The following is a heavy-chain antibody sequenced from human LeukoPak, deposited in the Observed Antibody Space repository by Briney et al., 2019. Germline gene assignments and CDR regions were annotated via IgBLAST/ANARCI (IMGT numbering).Heavy chain of an antibody. CDR1: GFTFSTYG. Sequence: GGSLRLSCAASGFTFSTYGMHWVRQAPGKGLEWVAVISYDGSNKYYADSVKGRFTISGDNSKNTLYLQMNSLRAEDTAVYYCAKDTVSPHWYFDLWGRGTWSLSPQ. CDR3: AKDTVSPHWYFDL. J-gene: IGHJ2*01. CDR2: ISYDGSNK. V-gene: IGHV3-30*18.